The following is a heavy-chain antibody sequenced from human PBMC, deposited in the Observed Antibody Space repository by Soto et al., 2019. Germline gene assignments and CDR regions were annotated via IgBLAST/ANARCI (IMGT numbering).Heavy chain of an antibody. D-gene: IGHD3-3*01. CDR2: IYYSGST. V-gene: IGHV4-59*01. CDR3: ARDGSRYDFWSGPYYFDY. Sequence: SETLSLTCTVSGGSISTYYWSWIRQPPGKGLEWIGYIYYSGSTNYNPSLKSRVTISVDTSKNQFSLKLSSVSAADTAVYYCARDGSRYDFWSGPYYFDYWGQGTLVTVSA. CDR1: GGSISTYY. J-gene: IGHJ4*02.